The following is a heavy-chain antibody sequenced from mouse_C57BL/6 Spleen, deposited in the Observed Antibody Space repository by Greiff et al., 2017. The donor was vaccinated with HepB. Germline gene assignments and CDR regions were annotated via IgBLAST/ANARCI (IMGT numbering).Heavy chain of an antibody. Sequence: EVKLEESVAELVRPGASVKLSCTASGFNIKNTYMHWVKQRPEQGLEWIGRIDPANGNTKYAPKFQGKATITADTSSNTAYLQLSSLTSEDTAIYYCASHYDYDEGFAYWGQGTLVTVSA. CDR1: GFNIKNTY. D-gene: IGHD2-4*01. CDR3: ASHYDYDEGFAY. V-gene: IGHV14-3*01. CDR2: IDPANGNT. J-gene: IGHJ3*01.